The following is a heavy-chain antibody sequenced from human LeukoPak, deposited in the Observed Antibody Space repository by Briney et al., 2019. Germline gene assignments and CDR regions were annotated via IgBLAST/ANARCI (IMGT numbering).Heavy chain of an antibody. V-gene: IGHV3-48*03. D-gene: IGHD6-13*01. CDR3: ARYSPLFDK. CDR2: IGSSGRTI. J-gene: IGHJ4*02. Sequence: PGGSLRLSCVASGFIFSSYEMNWVRQSPGKGLEWVAYIGSSGRTIYYADSVKGRFTISRDNAKNSLYLQMNSLGAEDTAVYYCARYSPLFDKWGQGTLVTVSS. CDR1: GFIFSSYE.